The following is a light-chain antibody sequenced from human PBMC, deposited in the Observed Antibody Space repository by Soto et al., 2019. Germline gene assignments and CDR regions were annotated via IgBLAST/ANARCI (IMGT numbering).Light chain of an antibody. CDR3: QQSYSTPRT. V-gene: IGKV1-39*01. CDR2: DAS. CDR1: HDISNY. Sequence: EIHMTLSPASLSASIGDRVTITCQASHDISNYLNWYQQKPGKAPKLLIYDASNLETGVPSRFSGSGSGTDFTLTISSLQPEDFATYYCQQSYSTPRTFGQGTKVDIK. J-gene: IGKJ1*01.